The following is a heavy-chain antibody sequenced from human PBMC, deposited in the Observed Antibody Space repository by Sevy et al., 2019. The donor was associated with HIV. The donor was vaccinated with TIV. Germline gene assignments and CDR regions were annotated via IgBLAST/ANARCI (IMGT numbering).Heavy chain of an antibody. CDR2: ISGSGGST. CDR1: GFIFNSYA. Sequence: GESLKISCAASGFIFNSYAMSWVRQAPGKGLEWVASISGSGGSTYYADSVKGRVTISRDNAKNSLYLQMNSLRAEDTAVYYCARRADSTYHDAFDIWGQGTMVTVSS. V-gene: IGHV3-23*01. D-gene: IGHD6-13*01. CDR3: ARRADSTYHDAFDI. J-gene: IGHJ3*02.